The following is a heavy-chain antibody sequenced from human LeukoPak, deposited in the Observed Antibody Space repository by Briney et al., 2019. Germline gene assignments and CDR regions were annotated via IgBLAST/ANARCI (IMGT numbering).Heavy chain of an antibody. CDR1: GFTFSSYA. V-gene: IGHV3-23*01. CDR3: AKDLGPGYDYVRAYAFDI. Sequence: GGSLRLSCAASGFTFSSYAMSWVRQAPGKGLEWVSAISGSGGSTYYADSVKDRFTISRDNSKNTLYLQMNSLRAEDTAVYYCAKDLGPGYDYVRAYAFDIWGQGTMVTVSS. D-gene: IGHD3-16*01. CDR2: ISGSGGST. J-gene: IGHJ3*02.